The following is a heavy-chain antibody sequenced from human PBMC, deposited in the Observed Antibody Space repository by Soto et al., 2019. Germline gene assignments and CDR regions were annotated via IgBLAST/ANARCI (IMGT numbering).Heavy chain of an antibody. V-gene: IGHV5-51*03. J-gene: IGHJ3*02. D-gene: IGHD4-17*01. Sequence: EVQLVPSGAEVKKPGESLQISCEGSGYIFATNWIGWVRQMPGKGLEWMGIIYPADSDTRYSPSFQGQVTISADKSISPAYLQWSSLKASDTAIYYCAMAYGARFDIWGHGTMVTVSS. CDR1: GYIFATNW. CDR2: IYPADSDT. CDR3: AMAYGARFDI.